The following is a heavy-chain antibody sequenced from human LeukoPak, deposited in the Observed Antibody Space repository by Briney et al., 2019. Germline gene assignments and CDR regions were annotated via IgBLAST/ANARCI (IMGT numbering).Heavy chain of an antibody. D-gene: IGHD5-18*01. V-gene: IGHV1-2*02. J-gene: IGHJ4*02. Sequence: GASVKVSCKASGYTFTGYYMHWVRQAPGQGLEWMGWINPNSGGTNYAQKLQGRVTMTRDTSISTAYMELSRLRSDDTAVYYCARGTRYSYGYDLFDYWGQGTLVTVSS. CDR1: GYTFTGYY. CDR2: INPNSGGT. CDR3: ARGTRYSYGYDLFDY.